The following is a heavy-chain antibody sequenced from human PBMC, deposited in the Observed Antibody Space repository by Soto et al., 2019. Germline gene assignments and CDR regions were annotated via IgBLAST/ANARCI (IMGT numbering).Heavy chain of an antibody. V-gene: IGHV1-3*01. Sequence: ASVKVSCKASGYTFTSYAMHWVRQAPGQRLEWMGWINAGNGNTKYSQKFQGRVTITRDTSASTAYMELSSLRSEDTAVYYCARSELRCCSSTSCFAGELDYWGQGTLVTVSS. D-gene: IGHD2-2*01. J-gene: IGHJ4*02. CDR1: GYTFTSYA. CDR3: ARSELRCCSSTSCFAGELDY. CDR2: INAGNGNT.